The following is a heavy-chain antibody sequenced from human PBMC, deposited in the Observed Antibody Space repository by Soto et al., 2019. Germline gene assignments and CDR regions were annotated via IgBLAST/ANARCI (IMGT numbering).Heavy chain of an antibody. D-gene: IGHD2-2*01. CDR3: ARGSTHFDY. J-gene: IGHJ4*02. Sequence: EVQLVESGGGLVQPGGSLRLSCAASGFTFSPFWMHWVRQVPGKGPVWVSRINSDGNSTSYADSVKGRFTISRDNAKNTLYPQMNSLRAEDTAVYYCARGSTHFDYWVQGTLVTVSS. V-gene: IGHV3-74*01. CDR2: INSDGNST. CDR1: GFTFSPFW.